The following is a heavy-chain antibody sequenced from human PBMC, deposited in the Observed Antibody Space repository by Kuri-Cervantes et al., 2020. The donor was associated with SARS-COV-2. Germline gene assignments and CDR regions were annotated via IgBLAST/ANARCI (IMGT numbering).Heavy chain of an antibody. Sequence: GESLKISCAASGFTFSDYYMSWIRQAPGKGLEWVSYISSSSSYTNYADSVKGRFTISRDNAKHSLYLQMNSLRAEDTAVYYCARGQGSGWYLGLSANWFDPWGQGTLVTVSS. CDR3: ARGQGSGWYLGLSANWFDP. CDR2: ISSSSSYT. CDR1: GFTFSDYY. D-gene: IGHD6-19*01. J-gene: IGHJ5*02. V-gene: IGHV3-11*06.